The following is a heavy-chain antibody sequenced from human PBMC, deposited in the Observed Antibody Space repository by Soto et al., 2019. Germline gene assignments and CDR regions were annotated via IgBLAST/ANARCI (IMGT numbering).Heavy chain of an antibody. Sequence: GGSLRLSCATSGFTFSSYAMHWVRQAPGKGLEWVAVISYDGSNKYYADSVKGRFTISRDNSKKTLYLQMFSLTSEDSAVFYCARTPAAMITDRYNWFDSWGPGTQVTVSS. V-gene: IGHV3-30-3*01. CDR1: GFTFSSYA. CDR2: ISYDGSNK. CDR3: ARTPAAMITDRYNWFDS. D-gene: IGHD3-16*01. J-gene: IGHJ5*01.